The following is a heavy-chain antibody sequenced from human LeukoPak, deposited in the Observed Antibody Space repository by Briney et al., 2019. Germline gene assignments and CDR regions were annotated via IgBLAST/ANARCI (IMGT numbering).Heavy chain of an antibody. V-gene: IGHV4-4*09. D-gene: IGHD4-23*01. CDR1: GGSISSYY. J-gene: IGHJ3*02. Sequence: SETLSLTCTVSGGSISSYYWSWIRQPPGKGLEWIGYIYTSGSTNYNPSLKSRVTISVDTSKNQFSLKLSSVPAADTAVYYCARSAPYGGNSRRAFDIWGQGTMVTVSS. CDR3: ARSAPYGGNSRRAFDI. CDR2: IYTSGST.